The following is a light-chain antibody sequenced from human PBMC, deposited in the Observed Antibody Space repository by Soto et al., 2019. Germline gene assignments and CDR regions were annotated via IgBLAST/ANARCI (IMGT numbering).Light chain of an antibody. Sequence: SYELTQSPSVSVAPEKTATITCGGNNIGNKRVHWYRQKPGQAPVLLISYDSDRPSGIPERFSGSNSGNTATLTSSRVEAGHEADYYCQVWDIMADNYVFGSGTKVTVL. V-gene: IGLV3-21*04. J-gene: IGLJ1*01. CDR1: NIGNKR. CDR3: QVWDIMADNYV. CDR2: YDS.